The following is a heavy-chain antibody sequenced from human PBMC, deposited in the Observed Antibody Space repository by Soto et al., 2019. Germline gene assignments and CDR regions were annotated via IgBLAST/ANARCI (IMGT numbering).Heavy chain of an antibody. CDR2: ISAYNGNT. J-gene: IGHJ4*02. CDR3: ARDGPILRFLEWLPRGGTFDY. Sequence: QVQLVQSGAEVKKPGASVKVSCKASGYTFTSYGISWVRQAPGQGLEWMGWISAYNGNTNYAQKLRGRVTMTTDTSTSTAYMELRSLRSDDTAVYYCARDGPILRFLEWLPRGGTFDYWGQGTLVTVSS. CDR1: GYTFTSYG. V-gene: IGHV1-18*04. D-gene: IGHD3-3*01.